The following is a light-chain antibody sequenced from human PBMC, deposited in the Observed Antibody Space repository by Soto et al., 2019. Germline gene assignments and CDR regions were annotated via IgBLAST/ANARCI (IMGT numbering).Light chain of an antibody. J-gene: IGKJ3*01. CDR2: DAS. V-gene: IGKV1-5*01. Sequence: DIQMTQSPSALSASXGDRVTITCRASQSISSWLAWYQQKPGKAPRLLIYDASYLERGVPSRFSGSGSGTEFTLTISDLQSDDLGTYYRQLYNNPTTFGPGTKADIK. CDR1: QSISSW. CDR3: QLYNNPTT.